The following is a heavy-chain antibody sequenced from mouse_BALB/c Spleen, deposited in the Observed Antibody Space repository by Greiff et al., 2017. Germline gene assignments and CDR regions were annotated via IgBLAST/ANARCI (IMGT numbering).Heavy chain of an antibody. D-gene: IGHD2-4*01. V-gene: IGHV1S56*01. CDR2: IYPGNVNT. CDR1: GYTFTSYY. CDR3: ARRDYDFAMDY. Sequence: QVQLQQSGPELVKPGASVRISCKASGYTFTSYYIHWVKQRPGQGLEWIGWIYPGNVNTKYNEKFKGKATLTADKSSSTAYMQLSSLTSEDSAVYFCARRDYDFAMDYWGQGTSVTVSS. J-gene: IGHJ4*01.